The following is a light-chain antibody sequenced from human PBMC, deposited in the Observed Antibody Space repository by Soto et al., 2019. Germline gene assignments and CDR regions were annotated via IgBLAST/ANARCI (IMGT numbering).Light chain of an antibody. J-gene: IGKJ3*01. Sequence: EIVMTQSPATLSVSPGERATLSCRASQSVSNNLAWYQQKPGQAPRLLIYGASTRATGIPARFSGSGSGTEFTITIRSLQSEDFEVYYCQQYNNWAFTFGPGTKVDIK. CDR2: GAS. CDR1: QSVSNN. V-gene: IGKV3-15*01. CDR3: QQYNNWAFT.